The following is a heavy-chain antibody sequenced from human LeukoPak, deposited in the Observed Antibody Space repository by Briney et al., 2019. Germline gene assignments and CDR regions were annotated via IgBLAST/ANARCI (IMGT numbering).Heavy chain of an antibody. D-gene: IGHD6-13*01. V-gene: IGHV3-33*01. J-gene: IGHJ4*02. CDR3: VRGVGVSRFNYLDS. CDR2: IWYDASNK. CDR1: GFTFSSFG. Sequence: PGGSLRLSCAASGFTFSSFGMHWGRQAPGKGLEWVAVIWYDASNKYYADSVKGRFTISRDSPKNTLYLQMNSLRDDDTAVYYCVRGVGVSRFNYLDSWGQGTLVIVSS.